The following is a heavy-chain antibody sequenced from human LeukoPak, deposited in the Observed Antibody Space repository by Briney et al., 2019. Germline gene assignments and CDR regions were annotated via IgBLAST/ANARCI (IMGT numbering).Heavy chain of an antibody. V-gene: IGHV4-59*12. D-gene: IGHD2-15*01. J-gene: IGHJ4*02. CDR2: IYYSGST. CDR3: ARENPYHCSGGSCYPPFDY. Sequence: SETLSLTCTVSGGSISSYYWSWIRQPPGKGLEWIGYIYYSGSTNYNPSLKSRVTISVDTSKNQFSLKLSSVTAADTAVYYCARENPYHCSGGSCYPPFDYWGQGTLVTVSS. CDR1: GGSISSYY.